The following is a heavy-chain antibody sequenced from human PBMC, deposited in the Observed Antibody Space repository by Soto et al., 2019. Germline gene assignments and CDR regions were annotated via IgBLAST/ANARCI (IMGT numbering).Heavy chain of an antibody. V-gene: IGHV4-39*01. Sequence: QLQLQESGPGLVKPSETLSLTCTVSGGSISSSSYYWGWIRQPPGKGLEWIGSNYYSGSTYYNPSLKSRVTLSVATSKNQSSLKLSSVTAADTAVYYCATIWFGESPYWGQGTLVSVSS. D-gene: IGHD3-10*01. J-gene: IGHJ4*02. CDR2: NYYSGST. CDR3: ATIWFGESPY. CDR1: GGSISSSSYY.